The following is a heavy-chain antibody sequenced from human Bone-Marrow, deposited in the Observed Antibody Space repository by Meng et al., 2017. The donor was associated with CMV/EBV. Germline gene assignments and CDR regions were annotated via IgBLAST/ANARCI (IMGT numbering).Heavy chain of an antibody. J-gene: IGHJ6*02. D-gene: IGHD1-26*01. CDR3: ARGRNVGELPIYYYYYGMDV. CDR1: GGSISSYY. V-gene: IGHV4-59*01. CDR2: IYYSGST. Sequence: GSLRLSCTVSGGSISSYYWSWTRQPPGKGLEWIGYIYYSGSTNYNPSLKSRVTISVDTSKNQFSLKLSSVTAADTAVYYCARGRNVGELPIYYYYYGMDVWGQGTTVTVSS.